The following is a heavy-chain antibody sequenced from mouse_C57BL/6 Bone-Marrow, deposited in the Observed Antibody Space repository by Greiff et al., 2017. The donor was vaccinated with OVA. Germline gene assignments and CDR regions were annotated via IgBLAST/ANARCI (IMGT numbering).Heavy chain of an antibody. CDR2: ISNGGGST. CDR1: GFTFSDYY. D-gene: IGHD1-1*01. V-gene: IGHV5-12*01. J-gene: IGHJ1*03. CDR3: ARLGYYYGSSPYWYFDV. Sequence: EVQGVESGGGLVQPGGSLKLSCAASGFTFSDYYMYWVRQTPEKRLEWVAYISNGGGSTYYPDTVKGRFTISRDNAKNTLYLQMSRLKSEDTAMYYCARLGYYYGSSPYWYFDVWGTGTTVTVSS.